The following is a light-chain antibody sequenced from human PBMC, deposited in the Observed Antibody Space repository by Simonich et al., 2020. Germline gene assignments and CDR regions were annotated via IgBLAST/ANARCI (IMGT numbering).Light chain of an antibody. CDR2: DVS. CDR3: SSYTSSSTWV. V-gene: IGLV2-14*01. J-gene: IGLJ3*02. CDR1: SSDVGGYNY. Sequence: QSALTQPASVSGSPGQSITISCTGTSSDVGGYNYVSWYQQHQGKAPKLMIFDVSKRPSGVSNLFSGSKSGNTASLTISGLQAEDEADYHCSSYTSSSTWVFGGGTKLTVL.